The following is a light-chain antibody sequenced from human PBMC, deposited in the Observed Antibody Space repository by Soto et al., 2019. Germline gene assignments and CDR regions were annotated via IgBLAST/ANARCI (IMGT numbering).Light chain of an antibody. CDR1: QDIRIF. V-gene: IGKV3-11*01. Sequence: EIVLTQSPATLSLSPGDSATLSCTASQDIRIFLAWYQQKPGQAPRLLIYNASQRATGIPARFTGSGSGTDFALNIRSLGPEDFAVYYCQQRYNWPPLTFGGGTKVEIK. CDR3: QQRYNWPPLT. CDR2: NAS. J-gene: IGKJ4*01.